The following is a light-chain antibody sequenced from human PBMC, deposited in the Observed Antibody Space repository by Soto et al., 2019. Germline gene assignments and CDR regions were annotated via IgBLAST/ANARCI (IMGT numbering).Light chain of an antibody. CDR3: SSYAGSNNLV. CDR2: EVS. Sequence: QSALARPPSASGSRGQSVTISCTGTSSDVGGYNYVSWYQQHPGKAPKLMIYEVSKRPSGVPDRFSGSKSGNTASLTVSGLQAEDEADYYCSSYAGSNNLVFGGGTKLTVL. J-gene: IGLJ2*01. CDR1: SSDVGGYNY. V-gene: IGLV2-8*01.